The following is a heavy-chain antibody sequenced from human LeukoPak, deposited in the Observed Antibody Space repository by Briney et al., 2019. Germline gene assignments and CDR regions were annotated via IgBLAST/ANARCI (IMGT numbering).Heavy chain of an antibody. J-gene: IGHJ5*02. V-gene: IGHV3-7*04. CDR3: ARVPPSGHISA. CDR2: IKQDGSEN. D-gene: IGHD6-19*01. CDR1: GFTFSSYW. Sequence: PGGSLRLSCAASGFTFSSYWMTWVRQAPGKGLEWVASIKQDGSENHYVDSVKGRLTISRDNAKNSLFLQVNSLRAEDTAMYYCARVPPSGHISAWGQGTLVTVSS.